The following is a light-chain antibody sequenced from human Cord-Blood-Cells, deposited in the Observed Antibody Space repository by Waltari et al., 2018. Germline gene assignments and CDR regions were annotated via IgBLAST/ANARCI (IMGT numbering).Light chain of an antibody. CDR3: NSRDSSGNRV. Sequence: SSELTQDPAVSVALGQTVRITCQGDSLRRYYASWYQQKPGQAPVLIIYGKNNRPSGIPDRFSGSSSGNTASLTITGAQAEDEADYYCNSRDSSGNRVFGTGTKVTVL. CDR2: GKN. CDR1: SLRRYY. V-gene: IGLV3-19*01. J-gene: IGLJ1*01.